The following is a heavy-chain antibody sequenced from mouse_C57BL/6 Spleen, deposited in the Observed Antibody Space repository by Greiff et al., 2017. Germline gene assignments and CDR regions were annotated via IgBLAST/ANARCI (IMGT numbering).Heavy chain of an antibody. J-gene: IGHJ3*01. V-gene: IGHV1-55*01. Sequence: QVQLQQPGAELVKPGASVKMSCKASGYTFTSYWITWVKQRPGQGLEWIGDIYPGSGSTNYNEKFKSKATLTVDTSSSTAYMQLSSLTSEDSAVDYCAREGNGNYVAWFAYWGQGTLVTVSA. CDR3: AREGNGNYVAWFAY. D-gene: IGHD2-1*01. CDR2: IYPGSGST. CDR1: GYTFTSYW.